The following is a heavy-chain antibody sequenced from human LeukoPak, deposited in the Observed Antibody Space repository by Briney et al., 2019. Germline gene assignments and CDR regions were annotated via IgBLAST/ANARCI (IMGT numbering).Heavy chain of an antibody. CDR2: ISYSGSTN. CDR3: ARGLHYNILTGGMDV. D-gene: IGHD3-9*01. Sequence: SETLSLTCTISGGSISNYFWSWIRQPPGKGPEWIGYISYSGSTNNHNPSLKSRVTISVDTSKNQFSLKLSSVTAADTAVYYCARGLHYNILTGGMDVWGQGTTVIVSS. J-gene: IGHJ6*02. V-gene: IGHV4-59*01. CDR1: GGSISNYF.